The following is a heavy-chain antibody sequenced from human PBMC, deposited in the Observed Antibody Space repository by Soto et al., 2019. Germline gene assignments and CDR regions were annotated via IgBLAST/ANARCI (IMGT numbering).Heavy chain of an antibody. CDR2: INPNSGGT. Sequence: ASVKVSCKASGYTFTGYYMHWVRQAPGQGLEWMGWINPNSGGTNYAQKFQGWVTMTRDTSISTAYMELSRLRSDDTAVYYCARGADYDFWSGYSFDYWGQGTLVTVSS. J-gene: IGHJ4*02. D-gene: IGHD3-3*01. CDR3: ARGADYDFWSGYSFDY. CDR1: GYTFTGYY. V-gene: IGHV1-2*04.